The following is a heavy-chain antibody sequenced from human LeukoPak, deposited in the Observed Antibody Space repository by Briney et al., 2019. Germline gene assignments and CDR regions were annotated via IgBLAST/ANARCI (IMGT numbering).Heavy chain of an antibody. V-gene: IGHV3-66*01. Sequence: AGGSLRLSCAASGFTVSSNYMSWVRQAPGKGLEWVSVIYSGGSTYYADSVKGRFTISRDNSKNTLYLQMNSLSAEDTAVYYCARGSGYSYGYRYWGQGTLVTVSS. CDR3: ARGSGYSYGYRY. J-gene: IGHJ4*02. CDR1: GFTVSSNY. CDR2: IYSGGST. D-gene: IGHD5-18*01.